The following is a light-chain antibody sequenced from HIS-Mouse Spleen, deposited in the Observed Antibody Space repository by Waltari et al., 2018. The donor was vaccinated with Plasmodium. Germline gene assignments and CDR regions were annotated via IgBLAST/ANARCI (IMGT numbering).Light chain of an antibody. CDR3: CSYAGSSTFV. J-gene: IGLJ3*02. Sequence: QSALTQPASVSGSPGQSITISCTGTSSDVGSYHLFSWYQQHPGKAPNLIIYEGSKRPSGVSNRFSGSKSGNTASLTISGLQAEDEADYYCCSYAGSSTFVFGGGTKLTVL. CDR2: EGS. CDR1: SSDVGSYHL. V-gene: IGLV2-23*03.